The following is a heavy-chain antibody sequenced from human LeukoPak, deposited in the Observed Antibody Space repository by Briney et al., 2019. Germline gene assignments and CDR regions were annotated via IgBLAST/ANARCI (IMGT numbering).Heavy chain of an antibody. D-gene: IGHD6-19*01. CDR3: ARERIAVAGGNSYSYYGMDV. J-gene: IGHJ6*02. CDR1: GYTFTGYY. Sequence: WVSVKVSCNASGYTFTGYYMHWVRQAPGQGLEWMGWINPNSGGTNYAQKFQGWVTMTRDTSISTAYMELSRLRSDDTAVYYCARERIAVAGGNSYSYYGMDVWGQGTTVTVSS. V-gene: IGHV1-2*04. CDR2: INPNSGGT.